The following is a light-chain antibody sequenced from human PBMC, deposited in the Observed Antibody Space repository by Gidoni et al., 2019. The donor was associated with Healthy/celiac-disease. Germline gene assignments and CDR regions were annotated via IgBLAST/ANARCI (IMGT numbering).Light chain of an antibody. CDR1: QSVLYSSNNKNY. CDR2: WAS. Sequence: ATINCKSSQSVLYSSNNKNYLAWYQQKPGQPPKLLIYWASTRESGVPDRFSGSGSGTDFTLTISSLQAEDVAVYYCQQYYSTPTFXQXTRLEIK. CDR3: QQYYSTPT. V-gene: IGKV4-1*01. J-gene: IGKJ5*01.